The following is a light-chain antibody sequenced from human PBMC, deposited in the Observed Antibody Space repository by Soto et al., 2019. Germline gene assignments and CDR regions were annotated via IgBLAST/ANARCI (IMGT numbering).Light chain of an antibody. Sequence: SYELTQPPSVSVAPGQTATITCGGNNIGKKSVHWYQQKPGQAPLLVIYDDTDRPSGIPERLSGANSGITATLTLSRVEAGDEADYYCQVWDSASDQVVFGGGTKLTVL. J-gene: IGLJ2*01. CDR3: QVWDSASDQVV. CDR2: DDT. V-gene: IGLV3-21*02. CDR1: NIGKKS.